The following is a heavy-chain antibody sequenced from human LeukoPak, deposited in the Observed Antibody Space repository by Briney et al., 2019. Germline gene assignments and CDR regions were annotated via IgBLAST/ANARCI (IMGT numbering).Heavy chain of an antibody. CDR3: ARTASRGPQSAESFHH. CDR2: IYSGGST. CDR1: GFTVSSNY. V-gene: IGHV3-53*01. Sequence: GGSLRLSCAASGFTVSSNYMSWVRQAPGKGLEWVSVIYSGGSTYYADSVKGRFTISRDNSKNTLYLQMNSLRAEDTAVYYCARTASRGPQSAESFHHWGQGTLATVSS. J-gene: IGHJ1*01.